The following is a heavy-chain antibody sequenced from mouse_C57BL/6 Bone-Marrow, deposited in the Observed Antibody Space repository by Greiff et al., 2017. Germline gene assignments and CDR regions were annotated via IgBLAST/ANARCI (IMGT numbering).Heavy chain of an antibody. D-gene: IGHD2-5*01. Sequence: DVMLVESGGGLVQPGGSLKLSCAASGFTFSDYYMYWVRQTPEKRLEWVAYISNGGGSTYYPDTVKGRFTISRDNAKNTLYLQMSRLKSEDTAMYYCARHYSNSYYYAMDYWGQGTSVTVSS. CDR3: ARHYSNSYYYAMDY. J-gene: IGHJ4*01. CDR2: ISNGGGST. CDR1: GFTFSDYY. V-gene: IGHV5-12*01.